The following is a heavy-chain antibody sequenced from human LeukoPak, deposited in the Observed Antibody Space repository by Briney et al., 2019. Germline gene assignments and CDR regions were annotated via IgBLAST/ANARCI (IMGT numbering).Heavy chain of an antibody. CDR1: GFTFSNYA. V-gene: IGHV3-64*01. Sequence: GGSLRLSCAASGFTFSNYAIHWVRQAPGKGLECVSAISSIEGRIFYANSAKGRFTISRDNSKNTVFLQMGSLRAEDMAVYYCARARRDCRGGTCYSYYFDYWGQGTQVTVSP. CDR2: ISSIEGRI. CDR3: ARARRDCRGGTCYSYYFDY. D-gene: IGHD2-15*01. J-gene: IGHJ4*02.